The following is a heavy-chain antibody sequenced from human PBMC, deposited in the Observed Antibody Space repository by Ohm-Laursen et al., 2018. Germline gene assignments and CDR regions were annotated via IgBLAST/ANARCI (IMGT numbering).Heavy chain of an antibody. CDR2: IYYNGNP. J-gene: IGHJ4*02. CDR1: GGSISSYY. Sequence: TLSLTCAVSGGSISSYYWSWIRQPPGKTLEWIGYIYYNGNPNYNPSFKSRVTISVDTSKNQFSLKLSSVTAADTAVYYCARGFSGWWGRIDYWGQGILVTVSS. D-gene: IGHD6-19*01. V-gene: IGHV4-59*12. CDR3: ARGFSGWWGRIDY.